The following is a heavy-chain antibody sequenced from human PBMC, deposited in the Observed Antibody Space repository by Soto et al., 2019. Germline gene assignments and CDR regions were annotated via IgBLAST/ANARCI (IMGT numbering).Heavy chain of an antibody. CDR1: GFTFSSYG. CDR3: ANSLPPQRFYGFLRADDYDGMDV. D-gene: IGHD3-3*01. J-gene: IGHJ6*02. V-gene: IGHV3-30*18. Sequence: GGSLRLSCAASGFTFSSYGMHWVRQAPGKGLERVAVISYDGSNKYYADSVKGRFTISRDNSKNTLYLKMNSLRAEDTAVYYCANSLPPQRFYGFLRADDYDGMDVWGQGTTATVSS. CDR2: ISYDGSNK.